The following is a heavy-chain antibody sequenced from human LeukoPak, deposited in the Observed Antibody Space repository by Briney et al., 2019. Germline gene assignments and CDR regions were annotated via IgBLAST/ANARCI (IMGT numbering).Heavy chain of an antibody. CDR3: ARDVEGRLNLLPS. D-gene: IGHD1-26*01. CDR1: AVTFSTYA. V-gene: IGHV1-69*01. J-gene: IGHJ5*02. CDR2: IIPSFGTV. Sequence: ASVKVSCKASAVTFSTYAITWVRQAPGQGLEWMGGIIPSFGTVYYAQKFQGRVTITADESTSTDYMELSSLRSEDTAVCYCARDVEGRLNLLPSWGQGTLVTVSS.